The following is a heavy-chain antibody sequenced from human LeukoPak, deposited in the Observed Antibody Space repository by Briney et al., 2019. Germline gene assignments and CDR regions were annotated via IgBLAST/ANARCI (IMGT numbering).Heavy chain of an antibody. CDR3: ASMGTGSYYSGLDY. CDR2: INSDGCST. Sequence: GGSLRLSCAASGFTFSSYWMHWVRQAPGKGLVWVSRINSDGCSTSYADSVKGRFTISRDNAKNTLYLQMNSLRAEDTAVYYCASMGTGSYYSGLDYWGQGTLVTVSS. J-gene: IGHJ4*02. CDR1: GFTFSSYW. V-gene: IGHV3-74*01. D-gene: IGHD1-26*01.